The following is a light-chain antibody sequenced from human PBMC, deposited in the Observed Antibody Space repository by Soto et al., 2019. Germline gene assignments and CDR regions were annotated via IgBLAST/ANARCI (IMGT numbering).Light chain of an antibody. CDR1: QSISTY. CDR2: AAS. J-gene: IGKJ2*01. Sequence: DIQMTQSPSSLPASVGDRVTLTCRASQSISTYLNWYQQKPGKAPKLLIYAASSLQSGVPSRLSGSGSGTDFTLTISRLQPEDCATYYCQQSDTIPYTFGQGTKLEIK. CDR3: QQSDTIPYT. V-gene: IGKV1-39*01.